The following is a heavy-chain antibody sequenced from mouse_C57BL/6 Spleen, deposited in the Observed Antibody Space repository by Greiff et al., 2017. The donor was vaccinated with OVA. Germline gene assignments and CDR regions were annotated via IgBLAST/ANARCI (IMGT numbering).Heavy chain of an antibody. CDR2: IAPSDRYT. V-gene: IGHV1-50*01. Sequence: QVQLQQPGAELVKPGASVKLSCKASGYTFTSYWMQWVKQRPGQGLECIGEIAPSDRYTNYNQKFKGKATLTVDTSSSTAYMQLSSLTSEDSAVYYCARGDWDDDYGGQGTTLTVSS. CDR3: ARGDWDDDY. D-gene: IGHD4-1*01. CDR1: GYTFTSYW. J-gene: IGHJ2*01.